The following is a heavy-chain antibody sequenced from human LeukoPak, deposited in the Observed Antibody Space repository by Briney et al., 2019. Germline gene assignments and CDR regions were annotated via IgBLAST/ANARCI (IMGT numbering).Heavy chain of an antibody. J-gene: IGHJ4*01. Sequence: AGGSLRLSCSASGFPFSTLGMHWVRQAPEKGLEHVSTIGSDGDGTCYADSVKDRFIISRDNSKNAVYLQMSSLRPEDTAVYYCVSPVFINFWGQGTLVTVSS. CDR3: VSPVFINF. CDR2: IGSDGDGT. V-gene: IGHV3-64D*06. CDR1: GFPFSTLG. D-gene: IGHD1-14*01.